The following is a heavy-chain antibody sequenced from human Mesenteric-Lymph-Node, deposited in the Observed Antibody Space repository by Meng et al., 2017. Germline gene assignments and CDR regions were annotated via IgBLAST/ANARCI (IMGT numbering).Heavy chain of an antibody. CDR1: GGSVSSGSYF. J-gene: IGHJ3*02. D-gene: IGHD3-16*02. CDR3: ARVGLRLGELSLDAFDI. Sequence: SETLSLTCTVSGGSVSSGSYFWSWIRQPAGKGLEWIGRIYTSGSTNYNPSLKSRVTMSVDTSKNQFSLKLSSVTAADTAVYYCARVGLRLGELSLDAFDIWGQGTMVTVSS. CDR2: IYTSGST. V-gene: IGHV4-61*02.